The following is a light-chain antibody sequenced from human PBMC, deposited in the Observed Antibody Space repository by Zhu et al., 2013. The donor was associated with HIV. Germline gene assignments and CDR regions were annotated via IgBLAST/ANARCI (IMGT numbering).Light chain of an antibody. CDR1: QSVSSRN. V-gene: IGKV3-20*01. Sequence: EIVLTQSPGTLSLSPGERATVSCRASQSVSSRNLAWYQQKPGQAPRLLIYGASSRAAGIPDRFSGSGSGTDFTLTISRLEPEDFVVYYCQQYGSSPRTFGQGTKVEIK. CDR3: QQYGSSPRT. J-gene: IGKJ1*01. CDR2: GAS.